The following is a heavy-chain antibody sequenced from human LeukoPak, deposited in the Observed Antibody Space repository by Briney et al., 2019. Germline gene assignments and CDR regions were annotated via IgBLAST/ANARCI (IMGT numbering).Heavy chain of an antibody. V-gene: IGHV3-30*03. J-gene: IGHJ4*02. CDR3: ARSRTTNEIDY. D-gene: IGHD1-7*01. Sequence: PGGSLRLSCAASGFTFSSYGMHWVRQAPGKGLEWVAVISYDGSNKYYADSVKGRFTISRDNSKNTLYLQMNSLRAEDTAVYYCARSRTTNEIDYWGQGTLVTVSS. CDR2: ISYDGSNK. CDR1: GFTFSSYG.